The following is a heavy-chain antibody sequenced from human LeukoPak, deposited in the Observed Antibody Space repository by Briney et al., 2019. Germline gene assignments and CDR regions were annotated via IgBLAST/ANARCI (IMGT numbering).Heavy chain of an antibody. J-gene: IGHJ4*02. Sequence: GASVKVSCKASGYTFTSYGFSWVRQAPGQGLEWMGWISAYNGNTNYAQKFQGRVTMTTDTSTSTAYVELRSLRSDDTAVYYCARDGSSSDYWGQGTLVTVSS. CDR2: ISAYNGNT. D-gene: IGHD6-6*01. V-gene: IGHV1-18*01. CDR1: GYTFTSYG. CDR3: ARDGSSSDY.